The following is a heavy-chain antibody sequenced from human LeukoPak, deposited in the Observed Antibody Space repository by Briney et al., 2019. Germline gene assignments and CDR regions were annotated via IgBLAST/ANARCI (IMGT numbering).Heavy chain of an antibody. Sequence: SETLSLTCIVSGGSISSSIYYWSWIRQPPGKGLEWIGYIYHSGSTYYNPSLKSRVTISVDRSKNQFSLKLSSVTAADTVVYYCARDGGSYDFDYWGQGTLVTVSS. CDR2: IYHSGST. V-gene: IGHV4-30-2*01. CDR1: GGSISSSIYY. CDR3: ARDGGSYDFDY. J-gene: IGHJ4*02. D-gene: IGHD1-26*01.